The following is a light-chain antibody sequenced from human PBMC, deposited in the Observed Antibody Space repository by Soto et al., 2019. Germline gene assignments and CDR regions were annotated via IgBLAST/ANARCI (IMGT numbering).Light chain of an antibody. CDR2: NNN. CDR3: ASWDDRLYGVL. CDR1: SSNIGSNA. V-gene: IGLV1-44*01. Sequence: QSVLTQPPSVSGTPGQRVTVSCSGSSSNIGSNAVNWYQQLPGTAPKLLIYNNNQRPSGVPDRFSGSKSGTSASLAISGLQSEDKADYYCASWDDRLYGVLFGGGTKLTVL. J-gene: IGLJ2*01.